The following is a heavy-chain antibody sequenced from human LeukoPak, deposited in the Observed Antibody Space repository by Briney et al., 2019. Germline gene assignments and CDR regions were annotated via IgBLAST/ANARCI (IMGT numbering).Heavy chain of an antibody. CDR1: GGSFSGYY. CDR2: INHSGST. V-gene: IGHV4-34*01. Sequence: SETLSLTCAVYGGSFSGYYWSWIRQPPGKGLEWIGEINHSGSTNYNPSLKSRVTISVDTSKNQFSLKLSSVTAADTAVCYCARGAAMGRKKKPVNWFDPWGQGTLVTVSS. J-gene: IGHJ5*02. D-gene: IGHD2-2*01. CDR3: ARGAAMGRKKKPVNWFDP.